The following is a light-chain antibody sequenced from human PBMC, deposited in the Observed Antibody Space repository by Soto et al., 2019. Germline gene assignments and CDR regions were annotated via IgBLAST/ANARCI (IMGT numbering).Light chain of an antibody. CDR1: SSDVGGYNY. Sequence: QSALTQPRSVSGSPGQSVTISCTGTSSDVGGYNYVSWYQQHPGTAPKLVIYDVNKRPSGVPDRFSGSKSGNTASLTISGLQAEDEADYFCCSYAGSHPYVFGIGTKLTVL. CDR3: CSYAGSHPYV. J-gene: IGLJ1*01. CDR2: DVN. V-gene: IGLV2-11*01.